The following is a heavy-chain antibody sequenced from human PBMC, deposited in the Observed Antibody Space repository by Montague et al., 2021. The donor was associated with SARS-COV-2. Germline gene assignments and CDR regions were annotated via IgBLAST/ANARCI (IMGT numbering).Heavy chain of an antibody. CDR3: ATEPRHYYDRSANDF. CDR1: GFSFSSYS. Sequence: SLRLSCAASGFSFSSYSMHWVRQAPGKGLEWVAAFSHDGTNKYYADSVKGRFTISRDNSRNTLYLQMNSLRPEDTAVYYCATEPRHYYDRSANDFWGQGTLVTVSS. V-gene: IGHV3-30*04. J-gene: IGHJ4*02. D-gene: IGHD3-22*01. CDR2: FSHDGTNK.